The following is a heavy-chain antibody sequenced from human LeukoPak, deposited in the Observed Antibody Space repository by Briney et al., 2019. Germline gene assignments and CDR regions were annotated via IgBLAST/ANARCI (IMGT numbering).Heavy chain of an antibody. CDR1: GGSISSGGYY. V-gene: IGHV4-31*03. Sequence: SQTLSLTCTVSGGSISSGGYYWSWIRQHPGKGLEWIAYIYYTGSTYYNPSLKSRLTISVDTSKNHFSLRLSSMTAADTAVYYCARVPSVIDAFDIWGQGTMVTISS. CDR2: IYYTGST. CDR3: ARVPSVIDAFDI. J-gene: IGHJ3*02. D-gene: IGHD2-21*01.